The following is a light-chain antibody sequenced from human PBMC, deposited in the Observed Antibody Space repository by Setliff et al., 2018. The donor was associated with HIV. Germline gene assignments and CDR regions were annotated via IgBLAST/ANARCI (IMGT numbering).Light chain of an antibody. Sequence: QSVLTQPASVSGSPGQSITISCSGTSSDVGSYNFVSWYQQHPGKALQLIIYDVSQRPSGVSSRFSGSKSGNTASLTISGLQAEDQADYYCCSYTSSLTYVFGTGTKVTVL. CDR1: SSDVGSYNF. J-gene: IGLJ1*01. CDR2: DVS. V-gene: IGLV2-14*03. CDR3: CSYTSSLTYV.